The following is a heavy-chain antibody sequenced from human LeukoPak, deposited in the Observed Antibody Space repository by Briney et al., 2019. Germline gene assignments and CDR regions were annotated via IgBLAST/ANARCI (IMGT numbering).Heavy chain of an antibody. Sequence: PGGSLRLSCAASGFTFSVAWMHWFRQVPGEGLMWVSRITADEATTYADSVRGRFSTSRDNAKNTVHLQMNSLRVEDTALYYCAKDWFATTDYWGQGILVTVSS. J-gene: IGHJ4*02. V-gene: IGHV3-74*01. D-gene: IGHD1/OR15-1a*01. CDR1: GFTFSVAW. CDR2: ITADEAT. CDR3: AKDWFATTDY.